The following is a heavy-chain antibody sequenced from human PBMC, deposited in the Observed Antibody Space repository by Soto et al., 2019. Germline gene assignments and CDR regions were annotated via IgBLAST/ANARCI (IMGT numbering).Heavy chain of an antibody. CDR3: ARKLHGYSYGAFDY. V-gene: IGHV4-39*01. Sequence: PSETLSLTCTVSGGSISSSSYYWGWIRQPPGKGLEWIGSIYYSGSTYYNPSLKSRVTISVDTSKNQFSLKLSSVTAADTAVYYCARKLHGYSYGAFDYWGQGTLVTVSS. J-gene: IGHJ4*02. CDR1: GGSISSSSYY. CDR2: IYYSGST. D-gene: IGHD5-18*01.